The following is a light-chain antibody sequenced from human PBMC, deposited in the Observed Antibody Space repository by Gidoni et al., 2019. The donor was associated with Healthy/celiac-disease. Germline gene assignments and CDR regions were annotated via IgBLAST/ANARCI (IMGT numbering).Light chain of an antibody. Sequence: ETVLTQSPATLSLSPGERATLSCRASQSVSSYLAWYQQKPGQAPRLLIYDASNRATGIPARFRGSGSGTDFSLTISSLEPEDFAVYYCQQRSNWPPYTFXXXTKLEIK. CDR2: DAS. CDR3: QQRSNWPPYT. J-gene: IGKJ2*01. V-gene: IGKV3-11*01. CDR1: QSVSSY.